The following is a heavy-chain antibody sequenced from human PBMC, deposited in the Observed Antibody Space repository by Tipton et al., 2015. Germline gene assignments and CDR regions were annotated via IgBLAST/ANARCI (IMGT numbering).Heavy chain of an antibody. J-gene: IGHJ6*02. Sequence: LRLSCAVSGGSFSTYYWSWIRQPPGKGLEWIAEITHSGSTNYNPSLKSRVTISVDTSKNQFSLTLNSVAAADTAVYYCARDLEHGMDVWGHGTTVTVSS. V-gene: IGHV4-34*01. CDR3: ARDLEHGMDV. D-gene: IGHD5-24*01. CDR2: ITHSGST. CDR1: GGSFSTYY.